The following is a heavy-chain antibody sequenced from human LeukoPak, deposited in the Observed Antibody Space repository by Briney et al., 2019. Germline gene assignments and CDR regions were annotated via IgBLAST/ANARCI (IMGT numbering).Heavy chain of an antibody. CDR3: ARDLGSYCLEKRCYCGWFDP. D-gene: IGHD2-21*01. V-gene: IGHV3-30-3*01. Sequence: GRSLRLSCAASGFALITYSIHWVRQAPGKGQELVAVISYDGGNNYYTDSVTCRFTGSRATSSNTVYLQMPRLRTDVSAVYYCARDLGSYCLEKRCYCGWFDPWGEGTLVTVSS. J-gene: IGHJ5*02. CDR2: ISYDGGNN. CDR1: GFALITYS.